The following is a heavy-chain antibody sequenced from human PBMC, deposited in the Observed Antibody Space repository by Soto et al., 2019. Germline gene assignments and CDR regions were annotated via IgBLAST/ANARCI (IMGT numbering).Heavy chain of an antibody. Sequence: ASVKVSCKASGGTFSSYAISWERQAPGQGLEWMGGIIPSLGIANYAQKFQRRVTSTADKSTDIAYMELRSLRSEDTAVYYCARAANPDDSSGYYLRAGCMDGWGQGTTITLSS. CDR1: GGTFSSYA. CDR3: ARAANPDDSSGYYLRAGCMDG. J-gene: IGHJ6*02. CDR2: IIPSLGIA. V-gene: IGHV1-69*10. D-gene: IGHD3-22*01.